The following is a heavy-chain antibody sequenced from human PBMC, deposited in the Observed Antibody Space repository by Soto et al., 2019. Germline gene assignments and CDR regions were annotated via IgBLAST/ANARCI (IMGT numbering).Heavy chain of an antibody. V-gene: IGHV4-61*01. Sequence: SETLSLTCTVSGDSVSSCNYYWSWMRQPPGKGLEWIGSIYFTGSTNYNPSLQSRLTMSADTSRNQFSLNLTSVTAADTAVYYCARCGLDYGMDVWGQGIPVTVSS. CDR1: GDSVSSCNYY. J-gene: IGHJ6*02. CDR3: ARCGLDYGMDV. CDR2: IYFTGST.